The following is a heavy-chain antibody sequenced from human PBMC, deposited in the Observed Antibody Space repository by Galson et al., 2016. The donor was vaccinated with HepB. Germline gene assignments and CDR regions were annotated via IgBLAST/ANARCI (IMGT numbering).Heavy chain of an antibody. CDR1: GGTFSTYA. J-gene: IGHJ4*01. CDR3: ARGSSSSVVGSTAFDH. Sequence: SVKVSCKVSGGTFSTYAMSWVRQARGQGLEWVGGIIPVFGTTKYAQKFQGRVTLTADESTFTAYMELRGLRSDDTAVYYCARGSSSSVVGSTAFDHWGHGTLVTVSS. V-gene: IGHV1-69*13. CDR2: IIPVFGTT. D-gene: IGHD1-26*01.